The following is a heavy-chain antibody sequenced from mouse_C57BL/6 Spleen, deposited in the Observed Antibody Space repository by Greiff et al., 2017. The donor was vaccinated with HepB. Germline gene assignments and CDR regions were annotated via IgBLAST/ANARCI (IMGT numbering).Heavy chain of an antibody. D-gene: IGHD4-1*01. CDR2: IYPGDGDT. Sequence: QVQLQQSGPELVKPGASVKISCKASGYAFSSSWMNWVKQRPGKGLEWIGRIYPGDGDTNYNGKFKGKATLTADKSSSTAYMQLSSLTSEDSAVYFCARGWDSWYFDVWGTGTTVTVSS. CDR3: ARGWDSWYFDV. V-gene: IGHV1-82*01. CDR1: GYAFSSSW. J-gene: IGHJ1*03.